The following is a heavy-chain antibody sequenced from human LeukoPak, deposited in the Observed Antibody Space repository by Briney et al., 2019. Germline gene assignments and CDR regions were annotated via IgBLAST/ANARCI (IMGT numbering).Heavy chain of an antibody. CDR1: SGSLSSGTYY. D-gene: IGHD2-8*01. Sequence: PSETLSLTCTVSSGSLSSGTYYCSWIRKPAGKGLEYIGRSYGSGSTNYNPSLKSRVSISVDTSKNQFSLKLHSVTAADTAEYYCARGYCTNGVCFGQNENGFDVWGQGTRVVVSS. CDR3: ARGYCTNGVCFGQNENGFDV. J-gene: IGHJ3*01. CDR2: SYGSGST. V-gene: IGHV4-61*02.